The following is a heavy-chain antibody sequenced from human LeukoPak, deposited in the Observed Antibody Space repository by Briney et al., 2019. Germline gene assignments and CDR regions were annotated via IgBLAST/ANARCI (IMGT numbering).Heavy chain of an antibody. CDR1: GGSISSRSYY. Sequence: SETLSLTCTVSGGSISSRSYYWGWIRQPPGKGLEWIGSIYYSGSTYYNPSLQSRVTISVDTSKNQFSLKLNSVTAADTAVYYCAKYSTGYDLDYWGQETLVTVSS. CDR3: AKYSTGYDLDY. J-gene: IGHJ4*02. D-gene: IGHD3-22*01. CDR2: IYYSGST. V-gene: IGHV4-39*07.